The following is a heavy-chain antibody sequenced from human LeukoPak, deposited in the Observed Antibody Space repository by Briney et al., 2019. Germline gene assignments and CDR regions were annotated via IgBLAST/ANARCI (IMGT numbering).Heavy chain of an antibody. V-gene: IGHV4-31*03. Sequence: SQTLSLTCTVSGGSISSGGYYWSWIRQHPVKGLEWIGYIYYSGSTYYNPSLKSRVTISVDTSKNQFSLKLSSVTAADTAVYYCARYLDSSGYYYYFDYWGQGTLVTVSS. CDR2: IYYSGST. CDR1: GGSISSGGYY. D-gene: IGHD3-22*01. J-gene: IGHJ4*02. CDR3: ARYLDSSGYYYYFDY.